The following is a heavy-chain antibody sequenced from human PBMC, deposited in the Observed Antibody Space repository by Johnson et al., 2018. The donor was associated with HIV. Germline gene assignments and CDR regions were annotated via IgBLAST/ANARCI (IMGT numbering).Heavy chain of an antibody. V-gene: IGHV3-9*01. CDR3: AKGAGTESDDAFDS. CDR1: GFTFDDYA. CDR2: ISWNSGSL. D-gene: IGHD1-1*01. Sequence: VQLVESGGGLVQPGRSLRLSCAASGFTFDDYAMHWVRQAPGKGLEWVSGISWNSGSLGYADSVKGRFTISRDNAKNSLYLQMKSRRAEDTALYYWAKGAGTESDDAFDSWGQGTMVTVSS. J-gene: IGHJ3*02.